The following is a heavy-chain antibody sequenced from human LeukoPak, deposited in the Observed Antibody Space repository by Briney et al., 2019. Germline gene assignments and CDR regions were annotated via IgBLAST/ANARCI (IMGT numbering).Heavy chain of an antibody. CDR2: INAGNGNT. Sequence: ASVKVSCKASGGTFSSYIIKWVRQAPGQGLEWMGWINAGNGNTKYSQKFQGRVTITRDTSASTAYMELSSLRSEDTAVYYCARDPRYCSSTSCYDGGLWFDPWGQGTLVTVSS. D-gene: IGHD2-2*01. CDR1: GGTFSSYI. J-gene: IGHJ5*02. CDR3: ARDPRYCSSTSCYDGGLWFDP. V-gene: IGHV1-3*01.